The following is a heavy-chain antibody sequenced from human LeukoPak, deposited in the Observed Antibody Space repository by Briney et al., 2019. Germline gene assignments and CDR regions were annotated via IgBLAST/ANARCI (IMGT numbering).Heavy chain of an antibody. CDR3: ARAWFGELLPNWFDP. J-gene: IGHJ5*02. CDR1: GGSVSSGNSY. Sequence: SETLSLTCTVSGGSVSSGNSYWSWVRQPPGKGLEWIGSIYYSGSTYYNPSLKSRVTISVDTSKNQFSLKLSSVTAADTAVYYCARAWFGELLPNWFDPWGQGTLVTVSS. CDR2: IYYSGST. D-gene: IGHD3-10*01. V-gene: IGHV4-39*01.